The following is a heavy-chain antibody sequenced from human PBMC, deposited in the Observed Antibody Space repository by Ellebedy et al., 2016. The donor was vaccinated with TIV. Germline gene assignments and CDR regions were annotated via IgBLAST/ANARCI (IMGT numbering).Heavy chain of an antibody. CDR3: ARDSIGFGEVY. Sequence: GESLKISCAASGFTFSSYSMNWVRQAPGKGLEWVSSISGSRTYIYYTDSVKGRFTISRDNAKNSLYLQMNNLRAEDTAVYYCARDSIGFGEVYWGQGTLVTVSS. CDR1: GFTFSSYS. V-gene: IGHV3-21*01. J-gene: IGHJ4*02. CDR2: ISGSRTYI. D-gene: IGHD3-10*01.